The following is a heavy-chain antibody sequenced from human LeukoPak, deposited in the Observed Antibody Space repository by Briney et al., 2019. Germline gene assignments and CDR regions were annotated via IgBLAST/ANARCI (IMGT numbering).Heavy chain of an antibody. CDR1: GFTFSSYA. D-gene: IGHD3-10*01. J-gene: IGHJ4*02. CDR2: ISGSGGST. V-gene: IGHV3-23*01. CDR3: ATGALLLWFGEYIEDYFDY. Sequence: PGGSLRLSCAASGFTFSSYAMSWVRQAPGKGLEWVSAISGSGGSTYYADSVKGRFTISRDNSKNTLYLQMNSLRAEDTAVYYCATGALLLWFGEYIEDYFDYWGQGTLVTVSS.